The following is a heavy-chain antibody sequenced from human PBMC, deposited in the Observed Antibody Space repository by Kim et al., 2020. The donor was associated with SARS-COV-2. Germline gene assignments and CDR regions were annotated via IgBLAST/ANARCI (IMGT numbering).Heavy chain of an antibody. D-gene: IGHD2-21*01. J-gene: IGHJ6*02. V-gene: IGHV3-9*01. CDR3: TRDVLAGGADV. Sequence: YADSVKGRFITSKDNARNSLYLQMNSLRPEDTSLYYCTRDVLAGGADVWGQGTAVIVSS.